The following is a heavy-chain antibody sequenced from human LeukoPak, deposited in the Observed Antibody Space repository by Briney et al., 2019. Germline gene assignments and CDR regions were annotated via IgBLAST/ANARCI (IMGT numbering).Heavy chain of an antibody. J-gene: IGHJ6*03. CDR2: IYYSGST. V-gene: IGHV4-39*02. CDR1: GGSISSSSYY. D-gene: IGHD3-16*01. CDR3: ARDLVTGITFGDYYYMDV. Sequence: SETLSLTCTVSGGSISSSSYYWGWIRQPPGKGLEWIGSIYYSGSTYYNPSLKSRVTISVDTSKNQFSLKLSSVTAADTAVYYCARDLVTGITFGDYYYMDVWGKGTTVTVSS.